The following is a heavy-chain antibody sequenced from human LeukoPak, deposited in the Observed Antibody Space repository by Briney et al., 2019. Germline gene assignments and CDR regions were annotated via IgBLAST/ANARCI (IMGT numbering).Heavy chain of an antibody. CDR2: IYMDGST. D-gene: IGHD3-10*01. CDR1: KFSVSNNY. Sequence: GGSLRLSGAASKFSVSNNYMTWVRQAPGKGLEWVSIIYMDGSTYYADSVKGRFTISRDNPRNTLYLQMNSLRAEDTAVYYCARERRYYYGSGSPMGLDPWGQGTLVTVSS. V-gene: IGHV3-53*01. J-gene: IGHJ5*02. CDR3: ARERRYYYGSGSPMGLDP.